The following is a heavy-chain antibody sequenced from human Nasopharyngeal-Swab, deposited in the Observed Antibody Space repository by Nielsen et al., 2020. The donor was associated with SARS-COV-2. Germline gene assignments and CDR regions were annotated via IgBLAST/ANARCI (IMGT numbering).Heavy chain of an antibody. CDR2: IYYSGST. J-gene: IGHJ4*02. CDR1: GGSISSYY. CDR3: ASEYSRYYFDY. V-gene: IGHV4-59*08. D-gene: IGHD6-6*01. Sequence: SETLSLTCTVSGGSISSYYWSWIRQPPGKGLEWIGYIYYSGSTYYNPSLKSRVTISVDTSKNQFSLKLSSVTAADTAVYYCASEYSRYYFDYWGQGTLVTVSS.